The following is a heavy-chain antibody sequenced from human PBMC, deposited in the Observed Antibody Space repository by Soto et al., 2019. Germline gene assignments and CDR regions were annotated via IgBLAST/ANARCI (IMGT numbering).Heavy chain of an antibody. Sequence: QVQLQESGPGLVKPSETLSLTCTVSGGSISSYYWSWIRQPPGKGLEWIGYIYYSGSTNYNPSLQSRVTISVDTSKNQFSLKLSSVTAADTAVYYCARWYGGSLDYWGQGTLVTVSS. D-gene: IGHD4-17*01. CDR3: ARWYGGSLDY. V-gene: IGHV4-59*01. J-gene: IGHJ4*02. CDR2: IYYSGST. CDR1: GGSISSYY.